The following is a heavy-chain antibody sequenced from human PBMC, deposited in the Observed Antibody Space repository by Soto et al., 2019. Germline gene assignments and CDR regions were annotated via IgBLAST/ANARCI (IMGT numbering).Heavy chain of an antibody. D-gene: IGHD3-22*01. CDR2: IIPIFGTA. Sequence: GAPVEVSCKASGGTFSSYAISWVRQAPGQGLEWMGGIIPIFGTANYAQKFQGRVTITADESTSTAYMELSSLRSEDTAVYYCASRYYDSSGYDLDYWGQGTLVTVSS. CDR1: GGTFSSYA. J-gene: IGHJ4*02. V-gene: IGHV1-69*13. CDR3: ASRYYDSSGYDLDY.